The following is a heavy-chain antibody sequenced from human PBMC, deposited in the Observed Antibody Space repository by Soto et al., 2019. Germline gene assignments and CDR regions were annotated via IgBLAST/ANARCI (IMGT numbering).Heavy chain of an antibody. J-gene: IGHJ5*02. Sequence: EVHLLESGGGLVQPGGSLRLSCAASGFTFSSYAMSWVRQAPGKGLEWVSSINYSGGSTYYADSVRGRFTISRDNSKNTLYLQMNSLRAEDTAVYFCAKGAGNQWFDPWGQGTLVSVSS. D-gene: IGHD6-13*01. CDR2: INYSGGST. CDR1: GFTFSSYA. CDR3: AKGAGNQWFDP. V-gene: IGHV3-23*01.